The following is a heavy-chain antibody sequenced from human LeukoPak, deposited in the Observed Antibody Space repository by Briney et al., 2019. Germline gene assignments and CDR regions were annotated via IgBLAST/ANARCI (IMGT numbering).Heavy chain of an antibody. CDR1: GFTFSSYG. Sequence: GGSLRLSCAASGFTFSSYGMHWVRQAPGKGLEWVAVISYDGSNKYYADSVKGRFTTSRDNSKNTLYLQMNSLRVEDTAFYYCAKDNRRHYTSGPNPDSLHWGQGALVTVSS. CDR3: AKDNRRHYTSGPNPDSLH. J-gene: IGHJ4*02. V-gene: IGHV3-30*18. D-gene: IGHD6-19*01. CDR2: ISYDGSNK.